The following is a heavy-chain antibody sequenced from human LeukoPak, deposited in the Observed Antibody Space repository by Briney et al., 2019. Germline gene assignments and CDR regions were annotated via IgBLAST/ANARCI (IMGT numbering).Heavy chain of an antibody. CDR3: TTRRQDGC. CDR2: IKSKIDGGTI. CDR1: GFTFSDAW. D-gene: IGHD6-25*01. V-gene: IGHV3-15*01. Sequence: GGSLRPSCVASGFTFSDAWMSWVRQAPGKGLEWVGRIKSKIDGGTIDYGAPVKGRFTISRDDSRNTLYLQMNSLKTEDTAVYYCTTRRQDGCWGQGNLVTVS. J-gene: IGHJ4*02.